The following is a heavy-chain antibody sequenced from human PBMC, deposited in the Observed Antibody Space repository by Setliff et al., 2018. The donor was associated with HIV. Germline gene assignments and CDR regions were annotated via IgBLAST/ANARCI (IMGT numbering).Heavy chain of an antibody. CDR3: ARDEDGYNHFDF. D-gene: IGHD5-12*01. CDR2: ISSSGSTI. CDR1: GFTFRSYW. V-gene: IGHV3-48*04. Sequence: PGGSLRLSCAASGFTFRSYWMYWVRQPPGKGLVWVSRINISSSGSTIYYADSVKGRFTISRDNAKNSLYLQMNSLRVEDTAVYYCARDEDGYNHFDFWGQGTLVTVSS. J-gene: IGHJ4*02.